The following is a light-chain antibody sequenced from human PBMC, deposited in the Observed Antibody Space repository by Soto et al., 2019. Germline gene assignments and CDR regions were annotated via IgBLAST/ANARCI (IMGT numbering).Light chain of an antibody. V-gene: IGLV7-43*01. Sequence: QAVVTQEPSLTVSPGGTVTLTCASSTGAVTSGHHPNWFQQKPGQPPRALIYSISNKYSWTPARFSGSLLGGKAALTLSGVQPEDEDDYYCLLYYGGAQPWVFGGGTKLTVL. CDR2: SIS. J-gene: IGLJ3*02. CDR1: TGAVTSGHH. CDR3: LLYYGGAQPWV.